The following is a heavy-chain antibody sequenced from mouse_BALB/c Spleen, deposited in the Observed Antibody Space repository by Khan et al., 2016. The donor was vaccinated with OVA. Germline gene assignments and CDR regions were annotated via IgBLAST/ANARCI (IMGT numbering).Heavy chain of an antibody. CDR2: IWSDGST. CDR3: ARQPYYHYNIMDY. Sequence: VQLQESGPGLVAPSQSLSITCTISGFSLTNYGIHWVRQPPGKGLEWLVVIWSDGSTTYNSAPKSRLTISKDNSKSQVFLKMNSLQTDDTAVYFCARQPYYHYNIMDYGGQGTSVTVSS. D-gene: IGHD2-10*01. CDR1: GFSLTNYG. V-gene: IGHV2-6-1*01. J-gene: IGHJ4*01.